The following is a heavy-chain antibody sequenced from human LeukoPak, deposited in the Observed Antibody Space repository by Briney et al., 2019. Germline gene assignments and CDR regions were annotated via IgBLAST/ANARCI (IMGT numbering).Heavy chain of an antibody. D-gene: IGHD3-10*01. V-gene: IGHV4-39*01. J-gene: IGHJ5*02. CDR2: IYYSGST. CDR1: GGSISSSSYY. Sequence: PSETLSLTCTVSGGSISSSSYYWGWIRQPPGKGLEWIGSIYYSGSTYYNPSLKSRDTISVDTSKNQFSLKLSSVTAADTAVYYCARPYYYGSGSYYPWFDPWGQGTLVTVSS. CDR3: ARPYYYGSGSYYPWFDP.